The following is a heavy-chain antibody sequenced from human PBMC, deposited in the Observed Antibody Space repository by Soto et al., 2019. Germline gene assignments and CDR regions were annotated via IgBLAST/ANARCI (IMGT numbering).Heavy chain of an antibody. CDR1: GFTFFAYW. CDR2: INSDGSHT. D-gene: IGHD4-17*01. Sequence: EVQLVESGGGLVQPGGSLRLSCAASGFTFFAYWIHWVRQVPGKGLVWVSRINSDGSHTSYSDSVRGRFTISRDNSKNTAYQQIDSLPAEDTAVYYCAKDDDYGDYAGETWFDSWGHSSLVTLSS. V-gene: IGHV3-74*01. CDR3: AKDDDYGDYAGETWFDS. J-gene: IGHJ5*01.